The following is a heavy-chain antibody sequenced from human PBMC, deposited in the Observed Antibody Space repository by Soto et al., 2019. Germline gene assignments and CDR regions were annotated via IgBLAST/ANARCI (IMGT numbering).Heavy chain of an antibody. V-gene: IGHV4-31*11. D-gene: IGHD2-8*02. J-gene: IGHJ4*02. CDR2: TFYSGTT. Sequence: SETLSLTCAVSGGSIRSRDYYWSWIRQHPGKGLEWIGYTFYSGTTYYNPSLKSRVTISVDTSKNQFSLRLNSVTAADPAVYYCATSGLYSFDYWGQGTLVTVSS. CDR1: GGSIRSRDYY. CDR3: ATSGLYSFDY.